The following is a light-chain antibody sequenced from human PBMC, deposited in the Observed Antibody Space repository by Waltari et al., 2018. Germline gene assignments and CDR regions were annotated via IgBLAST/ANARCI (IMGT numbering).Light chain of an antibody. CDR3: CSYAGSYTVI. CDR1: SSDGGGYNY. CDR2: DVS. J-gene: IGLJ2*01. Sequence: QSALTQPRSVSGSPGQSVTISCTGTSSDGGGYNYVSWYQQHQGKVPKLMIYDVSQRPSGVPVRFSVSKSGNTASLTISGLQAEDAADYYCCSYAGSYTVIFGGGTKLTVL. V-gene: IGLV2-11*01.